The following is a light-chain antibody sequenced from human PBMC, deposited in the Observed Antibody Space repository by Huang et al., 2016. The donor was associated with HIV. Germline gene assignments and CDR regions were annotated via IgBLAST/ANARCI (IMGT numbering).Light chain of an antibody. V-gene: IGKV3D-20*01. CDR2: DAS. CDR3: QQYGSSPLT. CDR1: QSVSSRY. J-gene: IGKJ4*01. Sequence: EIVLTQSPATLSLSPGERATLSRGASQSVSSRYFAWYQQKHGLAPRLLIYDASSRATGIPDRFSGSGSGTDFTLTISRLEPEDFAVYYCQQYGSSPLTFGGGTKVEIK.